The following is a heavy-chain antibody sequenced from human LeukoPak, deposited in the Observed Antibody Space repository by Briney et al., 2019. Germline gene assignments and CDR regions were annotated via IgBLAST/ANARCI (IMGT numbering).Heavy chain of an antibody. CDR2: IKTDGTNT. D-gene: IGHD5-24*01. CDR1: GFTFTRHW. Sequence: PGGSLRLSCAPSGFTFTRHWMHCVRQALGKGLEWVSRIKTDGTNTIYADFVEGRFTISRANARTTLYLQMRSLSAGDTAVYYCGVSEDGYLDYWGQGTLVTVSS. J-gene: IGHJ4*02. V-gene: IGHV3-74*01. CDR3: GVSEDGYLDY.